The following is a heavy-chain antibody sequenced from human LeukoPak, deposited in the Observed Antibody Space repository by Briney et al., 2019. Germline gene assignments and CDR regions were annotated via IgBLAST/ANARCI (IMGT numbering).Heavy chain of an antibody. CDR1: GGSFSGYY. CDR2: INHSGST. J-gene: IGHJ6*03. CDR3: ARGYYAPPVGYYYMDL. V-gene: IGHV4-34*01. D-gene: IGHD3-10*01. Sequence: SETLSLTCAVYGGSFSGYYWSWIRQPPGKGLEWIGEINHSGSTNYNPSLKSRVTISVDTSKNQFSLQLTSVTAADTAVYYCARGYYAPPVGYYYMDLWGRGTTVTVSS.